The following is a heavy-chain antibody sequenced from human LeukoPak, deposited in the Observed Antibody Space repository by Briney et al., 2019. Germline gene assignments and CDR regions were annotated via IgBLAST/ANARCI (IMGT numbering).Heavy chain of an antibody. CDR2: IYGGGST. D-gene: IGHD2-2*01. V-gene: IGHV3-66*01. CDR1: GFTVSNSY. CDR3: AKERSKWAASLWYFDL. Sequence: GGSPRLSCAASGFTVSNSYMSWVRQAPGKGLQWVSVIYGGGSTYYADSVKGRFTLSRDISKNTLYLQMSSLRAEDTAVYYCAKERSKWAASLWYFDLWGRGTLVTVSS. J-gene: IGHJ2*01.